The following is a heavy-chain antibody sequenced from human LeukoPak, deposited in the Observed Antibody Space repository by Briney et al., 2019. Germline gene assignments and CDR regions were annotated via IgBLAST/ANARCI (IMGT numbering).Heavy chain of an antibody. V-gene: IGHV4-4*09. D-gene: IGHD1-26*01. J-gene: IGHJ4*02. CDR2: IYTSGST. Sequence: SETLSLTCTVSGGSISSYYWSWIRQPPGKGLEWIGYIYTSGSTNYNPSLKSRVTISVDTSKNQFSLKLSSVTAADTAVYYCARYSGSCSNDYWGRGTLVTVSS. CDR3: ARYSGSCSNDY. CDR1: GGSISSYY.